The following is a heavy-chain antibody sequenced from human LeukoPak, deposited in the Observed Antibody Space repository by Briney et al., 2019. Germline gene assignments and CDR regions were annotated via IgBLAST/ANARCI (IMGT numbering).Heavy chain of an antibody. Sequence: SETLSLTCTVSGGSISSYYWSWIRQPPGKGLEWIGYIYYSGSTNYNPSLKSRVTISVDTSKNQFSLKLSSVTAADTAVYYCARGGVLLKNWGQGTLVTVSS. CDR1: GGSISSYY. CDR2: IYYSGST. CDR3: ARGGVLLKN. J-gene: IGHJ4*02. D-gene: IGHD3-10*01. V-gene: IGHV4-59*12.